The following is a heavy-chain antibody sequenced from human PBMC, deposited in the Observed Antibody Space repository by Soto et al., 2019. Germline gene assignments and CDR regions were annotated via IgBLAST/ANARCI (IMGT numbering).Heavy chain of an antibody. D-gene: IGHD3-9*01. V-gene: IGHV4-59*08. Sequence: SETLSLTCTVSGGSISSYYWSWIRQPPGKGLEWIGYIYYSGSTNYNPSLKSRVTISVDTSKNQFSLKLSSVTAADTAVYYCARQRGYYDILTGYYTTPNFDYWGQGTLVTVSS. CDR1: GGSISSYY. J-gene: IGHJ4*02. CDR3: ARQRGYYDILTGYYTTPNFDY. CDR2: IYYSGST.